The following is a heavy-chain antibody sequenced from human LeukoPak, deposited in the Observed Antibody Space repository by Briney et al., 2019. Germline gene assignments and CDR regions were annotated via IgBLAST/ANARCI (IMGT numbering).Heavy chain of an antibody. D-gene: IGHD4-17*01. CDR2: MNPNSGNT. CDR1: GYTFTSYD. J-gene: IGHJ6*03. CDR3: ARALYGDYYYYYYMDV. V-gene: IGHV1-8*01. Sequence: ASVKVSCKASGYTFTSYDINWVRQATGQGLEWMGWMNPNSGNTGYAQKFQGGVTMTRNTSISTAYMELSSLRSEDTAVYYCARALYGDYYYYYYMDVWGKGTTVTVSS.